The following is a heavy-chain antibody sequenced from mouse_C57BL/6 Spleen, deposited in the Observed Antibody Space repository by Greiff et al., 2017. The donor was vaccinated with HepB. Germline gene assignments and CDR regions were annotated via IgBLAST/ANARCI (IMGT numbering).Heavy chain of an antibody. CDR2: INPYNGGT. CDR1: GYTFTDYY. Sequence: EVQLQESGPVLVKPGASVKMSCKASGYTFTDYYMNWVKQSHGKSLEWIGVINPYNGGTSYNQKFKGKATLTVDKSSSTAYMELNSLTSEDSEVYYCARGGGSWFAYWGQGTLVTVSA. CDR3: ARGGGSWFAY. J-gene: IGHJ3*01. V-gene: IGHV1-19*01.